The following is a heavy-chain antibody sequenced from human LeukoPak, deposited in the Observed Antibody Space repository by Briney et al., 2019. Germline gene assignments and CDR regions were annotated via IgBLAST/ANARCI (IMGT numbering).Heavy chain of an antibody. J-gene: IGHJ5*02. CDR1: GFALSHYS. D-gene: IGHD6-19*01. V-gene: IGHV3-21*01. CDR3: ARVAVAGPTGWFDP. Sequence: GRSLRLSCAASGFALSHYSLTWVRQAPGKGLEWVSSISSTSAYIHYAESVKGRFSISRDNIDNVVYLQMNSLRGKDTAVYYCARVAVAGPTGWFDPWGQGTLVTVSS. CDR2: ISSTSAYI.